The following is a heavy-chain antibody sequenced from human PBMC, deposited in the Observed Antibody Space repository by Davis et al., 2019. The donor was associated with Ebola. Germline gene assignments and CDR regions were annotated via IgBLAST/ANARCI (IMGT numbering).Heavy chain of an antibody. D-gene: IGHD1-26*01. V-gene: IGHV4-30-4*01. Sequence: SETLSLTCTVSGGSITTGDYCWSWIRQPPGKGLEWIGYIYHTGRTHHSPSLQSRVTISVDTSKNQFSLKLSSVTAADTAFYFCATHGSEWGQGRLVTVSS. J-gene: IGHJ4*02. CDR1: GGSITTGDYC. CDR2: IYHTGRT. CDR3: ATHGSE.